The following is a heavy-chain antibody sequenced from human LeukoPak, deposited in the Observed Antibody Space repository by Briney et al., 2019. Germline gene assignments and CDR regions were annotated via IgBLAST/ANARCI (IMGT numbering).Heavy chain of an antibody. Sequence: GGSLRLSCAASGFTFSSYEMNWVRQAPGKGLEWVANIKHDGNEEYYVDSVKGRFTISRDNAKNSLFPQMSSLRAEDTAVYYCARMSEAGAVSYSSALYHYYYYMDIWGKGTTVTVSS. CDR2: IKHDGNEE. V-gene: IGHV3-7*01. J-gene: IGHJ6*03. D-gene: IGHD6-19*01. CDR1: GFTFSSYE. CDR3: ARMSEAGAVSYSSALYHYYYYMDI.